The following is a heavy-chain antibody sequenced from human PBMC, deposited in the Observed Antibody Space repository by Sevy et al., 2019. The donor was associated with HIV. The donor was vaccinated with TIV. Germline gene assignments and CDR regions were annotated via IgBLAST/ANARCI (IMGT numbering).Heavy chain of an antibody. CDR2: ISGSGGST. Sequence: GGSLRLSCAASGFTFSSYAMSWVRQAPGKGLEWVSAISGSGGSTYYADSVKGRFTISRDNSKNTLYLKMNSLRAEDTAVYYCAKDRGGEYYYDSSGPNPMVPSSYFDYWGQGTLVTVSS. D-gene: IGHD3-22*01. V-gene: IGHV3-23*01. J-gene: IGHJ4*02. CDR1: GFTFSSYA. CDR3: AKDRGGEYYYDSSGPNPMVPSSYFDY.